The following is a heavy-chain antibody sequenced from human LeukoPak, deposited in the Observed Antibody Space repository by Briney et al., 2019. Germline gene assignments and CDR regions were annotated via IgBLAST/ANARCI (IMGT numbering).Heavy chain of an antibody. CDR1: GYSISSGYY. CDR3: ARDSMATAQFDY. V-gene: IGHV4-38-2*02. Sequence: SETLSLTCTVSGYSISSGYYWGWIRQPPGKGLEWIGSIYHSGSTYYNPSLKSRVTISVDTSKNQFSLKLSSVTAADTAVYYCARDSMATAQFDYWGQGTLVTVSS. J-gene: IGHJ4*02. CDR2: IYHSGST. D-gene: IGHD5-24*01.